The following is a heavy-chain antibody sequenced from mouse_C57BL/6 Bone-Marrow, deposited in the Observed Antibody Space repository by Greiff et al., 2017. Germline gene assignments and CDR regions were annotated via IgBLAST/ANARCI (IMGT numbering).Heavy chain of an antibody. CDR3: ARDRSNYFDY. J-gene: IGHJ2*01. V-gene: IGHV1-76*01. D-gene: IGHD2-14*01. Sequence: VKLMESGAELVRPGASVKLSCKASGYTFTDYYINWVKQRPGQGLEWIARIYPGSGNTYYNEKFKGKATLTAEKSSSTAYMQLSSLTSEDSAVYFCARDRSNYFDYWGQGTTLTVSS. CDR2: IYPGSGNT. CDR1: GYTFTDYY.